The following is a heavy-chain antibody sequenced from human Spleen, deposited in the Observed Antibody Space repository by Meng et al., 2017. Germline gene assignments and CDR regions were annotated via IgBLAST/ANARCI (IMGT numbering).Heavy chain of an antibody. CDR2: MNPNSGNT. D-gene: IGHD1-26*01. CDR1: GYTFTSYD. J-gene: IGHJ6*02. Sequence: ASVKVSCKASGYTFTSYDINWVRQATGQGLEWMGWMNPNSGNTGYAQKFQGRVTMTRNTSISTAYMELSSLRSEDTAIYYCARHDYSGFYYGMDVWGQGTTVTVSS. V-gene: IGHV1-8*01. CDR3: ARHDYSGFYYGMDV.